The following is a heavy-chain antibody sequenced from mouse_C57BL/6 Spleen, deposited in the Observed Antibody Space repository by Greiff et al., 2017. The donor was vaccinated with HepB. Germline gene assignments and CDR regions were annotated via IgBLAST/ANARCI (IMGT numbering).Heavy chain of an antibody. D-gene: IGHD1-1*02. CDR2: ISSGGSYT. CDR1: GFTFSSYG. Sequence: EVKLVESGGDLVKPGGSLKLSCAASGFTFSSYGMSWVRQTPDKRLEWVATISSGGSYTYYPDSVKGRFTISRDNAKTTLYLQMSSLKSEDTAMYYCARGDYGGYFDVWGTGTTVTVSS. J-gene: IGHJ1*03. V-gene: IGHV5-6*01. CDR3: ARGDYGGYFDV.